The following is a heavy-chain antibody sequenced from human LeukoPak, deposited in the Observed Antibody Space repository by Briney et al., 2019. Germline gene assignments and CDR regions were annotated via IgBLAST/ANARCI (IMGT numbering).Heavy chain of an antibody. CDR1: GYTFSTYA. V-gene: IGHV7-4-1*02. CDR2: INTNTGNP. D-gene: IGHD3-3*01. CDR3: ARDHLANLASRLFDP. J-gene: IGHJ5*02. Sequence: ASVKVSCKASGYTFSTYAMNWVRQAPGQGLEWMGWINTNTGNPTYAQGFTGRFVFSLDTSVTTAYLQISSLKADDTAVYYCARDHLANLASRLFDPWGQGTLVTVSS.